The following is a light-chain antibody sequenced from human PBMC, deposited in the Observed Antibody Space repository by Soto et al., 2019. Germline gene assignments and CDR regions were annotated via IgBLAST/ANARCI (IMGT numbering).Light chain of an antibody. Sequence: QPVLTQSSSASASLGSSVKLTCTLSSGHSSYIIAWHQQQPGKAPRYLMKLEGSGSYNKGSGVPDRFSGSSSGADRYLTISSLRCEDEAEYYCETWDFNTRVFGGGTKVTVL. CDR3: ETWDFNTRV. CDR1: SGHSSYI. V-gene: IGLV4-60*02. CDR2: LEGSGSY. J-gene: IGLJ3*02.